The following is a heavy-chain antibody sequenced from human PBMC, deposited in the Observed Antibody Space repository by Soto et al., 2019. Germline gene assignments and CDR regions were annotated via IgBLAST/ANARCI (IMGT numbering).Heavy chain of an antibody. V-gene: IGHV3-21*01. CDR2: ISSSSSYI. CDR3: ASSTVTTPYYYYYGMDV. Sequence: EVPLVESGGGLVKPGGSLRLSCAASGFTFSSYSMNWVRQAPGKGLEWVSSISSSSSYIYYADSVKGRFTISRDNAKNSLYLQMNSLRAEDTAVYYCASSTVTTPYYYYYGMDVWGQGTTVTVSS. D-gene: IGHD4-17*01. CDR1: GFTFSSYS. J-gene: IGHJ6*02.